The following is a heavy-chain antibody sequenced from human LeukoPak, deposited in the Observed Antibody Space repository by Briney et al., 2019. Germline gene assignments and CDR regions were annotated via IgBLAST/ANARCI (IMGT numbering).Heavy chain of an antibody. CDR2: ISGSGTNT. V-gene: IGHV3-23*01. CDR3: AKAPVPIIATNWFDP. Sequence: GGSLRLSCAASGFTSNSYAMNWVRQAPGKGLEWVSVISGSGTNTYYADSVKGRFTISRDNSKNTLYLQMNSLRAEDTAVYYCAKAPVPIIATNWFDPWGQGTLVTVSS. D-gene: IGHD2-2*01. CDR1: GFTSNSYA. J-gene: IGHJ5*02.